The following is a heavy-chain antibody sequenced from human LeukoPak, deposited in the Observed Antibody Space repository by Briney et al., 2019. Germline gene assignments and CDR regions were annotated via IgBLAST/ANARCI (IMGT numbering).Heavy chain of an antibody. D-gene: IGHD3-10*01. V-gene: IGHV3-7*01. CDR3: ARDREFESDSEGDY. CDR2: IKQGGSEI. J-gene: IGHJ4*02. CDR1: GFTFSRFW. Sequence: HPGGSLRLSCSASGFTFSRFWMSWVRQAPGKGLEYVALIKQGGSEIFHMDSVKGRFTISRDDATNSLYLQMNSLRVEDTALYYCARDREFESDSEGDYWGQGTLVTVSS.